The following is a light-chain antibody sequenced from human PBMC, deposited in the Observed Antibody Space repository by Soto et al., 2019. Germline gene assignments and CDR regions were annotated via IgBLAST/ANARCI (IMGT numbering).Light chain of an antibody. Sequence: EIVLTQSPGTLSLSPGERATLSCRASQSVSSYLAWYQQKPGQAPRLLIYGASNRATGIPDRFSGSGSGTDFTLTISRLEPGDFAVYYCQQYGSSGTFGQGTKVDIK. J-gene: IGKJ1*01. CDR1: QSVSSY. CDR3: QQYGSSGT. V-gene: IGKV3-20*01. CDR2: GAS.